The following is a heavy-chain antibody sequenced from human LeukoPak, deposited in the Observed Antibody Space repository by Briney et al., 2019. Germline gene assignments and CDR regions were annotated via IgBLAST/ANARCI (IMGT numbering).Heavy chain of an antibody. CDR3: AKGLGTGMKGPVNS. CDR1: GFTFRSFD. V-gene: IGHV3-30*18. CDR2: ISFDGSNK. J-gene: IGHJ4*02. D-gene: IGHD7-27*01. Sequence: GGSLRLSCAASGFTFRSFDMHWVRQAPGKGLEWVAIISFDGSNKYYADSVKGRFTISRDNSKNTLYLQINSLRPEDTAAYYCAKGLGTGMKGPVNSWGQGSLVTVSS.